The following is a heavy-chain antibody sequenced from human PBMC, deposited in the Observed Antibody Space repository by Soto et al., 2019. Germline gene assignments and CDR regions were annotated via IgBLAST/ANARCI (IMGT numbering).Heavy chain of an antibody. CDR2: IYYSGST. CDR3: ARFNSIGGTPGVRYFDY. J-gene: IGHJ4*02. CDR1: GGSISSGDYY. D-gene: IGHD2-15*01. Sequence: SETLSLTCTVSGGSISSGDYYWSWIRQPPGKGPEWIGYIYYSGSTYYNPPLKSRVTISVDTSKNQFSLKLSSVTAADTAVYYCARFNSIGGTPGVRYFDYWGQGTLVTVSS. V-gene: IGHV4-30-4*01.